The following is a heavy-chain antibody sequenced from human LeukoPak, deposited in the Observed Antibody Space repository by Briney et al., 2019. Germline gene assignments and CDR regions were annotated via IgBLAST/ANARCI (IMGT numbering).Heavy chain of an antibody. Sequence: GASVKFSSKELGSTFSTSNIHGLRQPPGQGFGWLGIINPNDGRTTDAQKFQGRVSMTSDTSTSTCYMELSSLRSEDTAVYYCARSYFRDARGGFDYWGQGTLVTVSS. V-gene: IGHV1-46*01. CDR3: ARSYFRDARGGFDY. CDR2: INPNDGRT. J-gene: IGHJ4*02. D-gene: IGHD2-8*01. CDR1: GSTFSTSN.